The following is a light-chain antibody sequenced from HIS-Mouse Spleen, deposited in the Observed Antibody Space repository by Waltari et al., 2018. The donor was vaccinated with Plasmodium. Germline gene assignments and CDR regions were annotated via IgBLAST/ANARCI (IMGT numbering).Light chain of an antibody. Sequence: SYELTQPPSVSVSPGQTASIPCSGDTFAATYACWYQQTTGQSPVLVIYQDSKRPSGIPERFSGSNSGNTATLTISGTQAMDEADYYCQAWDSSTVVFGGGTKLTVL. CDR1: TFAATY. CDR2: QDS. J-gene: IGLJ2*01. CDR3: QAWDSSTVV. V-gene: IGLV3-1*01.